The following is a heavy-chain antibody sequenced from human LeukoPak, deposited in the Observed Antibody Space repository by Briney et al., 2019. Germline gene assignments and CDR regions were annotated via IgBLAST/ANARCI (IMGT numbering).Heavy chain of an antibody. V-gene: IGHV4-59*01. D-gene: IGHD6-19*01. CDR1: GGSISTYY. J-gene: IGHJ4*02. CDR3: ARAMWLVRFDS. Sequence: SETLSLMCTVSGGSISTYYWSWFRQPPGKGLEWIGYIYYSGSTNYNPSLKSRVTISVDTSKNHFSLRLSSVTAADTAVYYCARAMWLVRFDSWGQGTLVTVSS. CDR2: IYYSGST.